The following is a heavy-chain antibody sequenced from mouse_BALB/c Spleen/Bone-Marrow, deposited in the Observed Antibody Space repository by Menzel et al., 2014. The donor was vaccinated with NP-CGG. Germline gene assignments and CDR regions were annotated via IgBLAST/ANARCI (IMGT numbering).Heavy chain of an antibody. Sequence: EVKLMESGAELVKPGASVKLSCTASGFNIXDTYMHWVKQRPEQGLEWIGRIDPANGNTKYDPKFQGKATITADTSSNTAYLQLSSLTSEDTAVYYCATDSSGYLDYWGQGTTLTVSS. V-gene: IGHV14-3*02. CDR2: IDPANGNT. CDR3: ATDSSGYLDY. D-gene: IGHD3-2*01. CDR1: GFNIXDTY. J-gene: IGHJ2*01.